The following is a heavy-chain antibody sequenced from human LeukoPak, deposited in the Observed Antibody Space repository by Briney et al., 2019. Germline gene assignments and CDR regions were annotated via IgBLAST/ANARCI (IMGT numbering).Heavy chain of an antibody. Sequence: PGGSLRLSCAASGFTFSDYYMSWIRQAPGKGLEWVSYISSSGSTIYYADSVKGRFTISRDNAKNSLYLQMNSLRAEDTAVYYCARARDGYNWDNVFNYWGQGTLVTVSS. J-gene: IGHJ4*02. CDR2: ISSSGSTI. V-gene: IGHV3-11*01. CDR3: ARARDGYNWDNVFNY. D-gene: IGHD5-24*01. CDR1: GFTFSDYY.